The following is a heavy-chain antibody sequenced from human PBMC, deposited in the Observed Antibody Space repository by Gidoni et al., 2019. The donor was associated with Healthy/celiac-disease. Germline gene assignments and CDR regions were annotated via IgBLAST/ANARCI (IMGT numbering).Heavy chain of an antibody. CDR2: IRSKANSYAT. CDR1: GFTFSGSA. V-gene: IGHV3-73*02. CDR3: TRRFERGSGDIRKDP. Sequence: EVQLVESGGGLVQPGGSLKLSCAASGFTFSGSAMHWVRQASGKGLEWVGRIRSKANSYATAYAASVKGRFTISRDDSKNTAYLQMNSLKTEDTAVYYCTRRFERGSGDIRKDPWGQGTLVTVSS. D-gene: IGHD1-1*01. J-gene: IGHJ5*02.